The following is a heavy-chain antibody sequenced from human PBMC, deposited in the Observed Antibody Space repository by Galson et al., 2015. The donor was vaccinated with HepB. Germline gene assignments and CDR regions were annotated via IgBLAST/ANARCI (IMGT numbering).Heavy chain of an antibody. J-gene: IGHJ5*02. CDR3: ARDEYITIFGVVIYRFDP. CDR1: GYTFTAYY. CDR2: INPNSGGT. Sequence: SVKVSCKASGYTFTAYYLHWVRQAPGQGLEWMGRINPNSGGTNYAQKFQGRVTMTRDTSISTAYMELSRLRSDDTAMYYCARDEYITIFGVVIYRFDPWGQGTLVTVSS. V-gene: IGHV1-2*06. D-gene: IGHD3-3*01.